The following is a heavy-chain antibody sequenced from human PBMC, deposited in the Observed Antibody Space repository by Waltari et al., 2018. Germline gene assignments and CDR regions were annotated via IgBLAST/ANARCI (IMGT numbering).Heavy chain of an antibody. V-gene: IGHV5-51*01. CDR2: IYPIDSDT. Sequence: EVQLVQSGAEGKKPGESLKISCKGSGYTFTNYWIGWVRQMPGKGLEWMGIIYPIDSDTIYSPSFQGQVSISVDKSISTAYLQWSSLRASDTAMYYCARLVGGSGGTVVNWFDPWGQGTLVTVSS. CDR3: ARLVGGSGGTVVNWFDP. J-gene: IGHJ5*02. D-gene: IGHD3-10*01. CDR1: GYTFTNYW.